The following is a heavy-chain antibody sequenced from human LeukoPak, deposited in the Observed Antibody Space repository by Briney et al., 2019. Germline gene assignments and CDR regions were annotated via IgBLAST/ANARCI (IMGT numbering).Heavy chain of an antibody. Sequence: AAVKVSCRASGYTFTIYYIHWVRQAPGQGLEYMGMINPRSGGTIYAQKFQGRVAITRDTSTSTVCLELSSLRSEDTAVYYCAREMPDTYYFDFWGQGTLVTVSS. J-gene: IGHJ4*02. D-gene: IGHD2-2*01. V-gene: IGHV1-46*03. CDR2: INPRSGGT. CDR1: GYTFTIYY. CDR3: AREMPDTYYFDF.